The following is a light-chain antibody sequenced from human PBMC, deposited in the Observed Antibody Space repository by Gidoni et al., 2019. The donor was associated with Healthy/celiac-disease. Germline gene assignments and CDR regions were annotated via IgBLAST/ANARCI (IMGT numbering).Light chain of an antibody. CDR2: GAS. CDR3: QQYNIWPPVT. Sequence: EVIMTQSPATLSVSPGERATLSCRASQSVSSNLAWYQQKPDQAPRLLIYGASTRATGIPARFSGSGSGTEFTLTISSLQSEDFAVYYCQQYNIWPPVTFGQXTKVEIK. V-gene: IGKV3-15*01. CDR1: QSVSSN. J-gene: IGKJ1*01.